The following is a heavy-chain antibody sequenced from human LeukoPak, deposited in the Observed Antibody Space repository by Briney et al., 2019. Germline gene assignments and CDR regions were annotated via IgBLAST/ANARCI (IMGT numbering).Heavy chain of an antibody. V-gene: IGHV1-24*01. CDR2: SDPEDGET. Sequence: ASVKVSCKVSGYTLTELSMHWVRQAPGKGLEWMGGSDPEDGETIYAQKFQGRVTMTEDTSTDTAYMELSSLRSEDTAVYYCATAPYSSGWYFDYWGQGTLVTVSS. CDR3: ATAPYSSGWYFDY. J-gene: IGHJ4*02. D-gene: IGHD6-19*01. CDR1: GYTLTELS.